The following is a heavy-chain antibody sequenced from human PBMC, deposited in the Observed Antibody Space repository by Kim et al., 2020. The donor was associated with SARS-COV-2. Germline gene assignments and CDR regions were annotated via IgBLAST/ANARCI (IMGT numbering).Heavy chain of an antibody. D-gene: IGHD6-19*01. V-gene: IGHV3-7*01. Sequence: GGSLRLSCAASGFTFSSYWMSWVRQAPGKGLEWVANIKQDGSEKYYVDSVKGRFTISRDNAKNSLYLQMNSLRAEDTAVYYCARDTTVAVAGSGDYWGQGTLVTVSS. CDR2: IKQDGSEK. CDR3: ARDTTVAVAGSGDY. J-gene: IGHJ4*02. CDR1: GFTFSSYW.